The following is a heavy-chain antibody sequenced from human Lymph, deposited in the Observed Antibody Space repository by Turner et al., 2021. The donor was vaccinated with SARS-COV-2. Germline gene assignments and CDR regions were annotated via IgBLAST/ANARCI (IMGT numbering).Heavy chain of an antibody. CDR1: GYTLTELS. CDR2: FDPEDGET. D-gene: IGHD1-1*01. V-gene: IGHV1-24*01. J-gene: IGHJ4*02. Sequence: QVQLVQCVAEVKKPGASVKVSCKVFGYTLTELSIHWVRQAPGKGLEWMGGFDPEDGETIYAQKFQGRVTMTEDTSTDTAYMELSSLRSEDTAVYYCATLKSNWKILTGRYYFDFWGQGTLVTVSS. CDR3: ATLKSNWKILTGRYYFDF.